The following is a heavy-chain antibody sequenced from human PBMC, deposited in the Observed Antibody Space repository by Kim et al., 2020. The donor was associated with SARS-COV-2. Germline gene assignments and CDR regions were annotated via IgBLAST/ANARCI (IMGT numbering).Heavy chain of an antibody. V-gene: IGHV4-39*07. D-gene: IGHD5-18*01. CDR3: SRSPVDDSSFWLDS. Sequence: YNPSLSNRVTISVDTSKNQFSLRLISVTAADTAVYYCSRSPVDDSSFWLDSWGRGTLVTVSS. J-gene: IGHJ5*01.